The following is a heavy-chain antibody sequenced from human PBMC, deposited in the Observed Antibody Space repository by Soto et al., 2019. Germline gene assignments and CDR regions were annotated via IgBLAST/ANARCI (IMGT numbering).Heavy chain of an antibody. CDR1: GFTFSNYW. Sequence: EVQLVESGGGLVQPGGSLRLSCAASGFTFSNYWMTWVRQAPGKGLEWVANIKRDGSERSYLDSVRGRFTVSRDNAKNSLYLQMDSLSAEDTALYYCARDVSPGSRSLYLDDFDIWGQGTMVTVSS. D-gene: IGHD3-10*01. V-gene: IGHV3-7*05. CDR3: ARDVSPGSRSLYLDDFDI. J-gene: IGHJ3*02. CDR2: IKRDGSER.